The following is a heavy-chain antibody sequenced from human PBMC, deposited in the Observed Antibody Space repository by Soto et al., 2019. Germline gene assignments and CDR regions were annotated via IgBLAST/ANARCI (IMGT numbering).Heavy chain of an antibody. V-gene: IGHV1-69*12. D-gene: IGHD4-17*01. CDR1: GGTFSSYA. CDR3: AWTYDYADYWFDP. Sequence: QVQLVQSGAEVKKPGSSVKVTCKASGGTFSSYASSWVRQAPGQGLEWMGGIIPIFGTANYAQKFQGRVTITADESTSTAYMELSSLRSEDTAVYYCAWTYDYADYWFDPWGQGTLVTVSS. J-gene: IGHJ5*02. CDR2: IIPIFGTA.